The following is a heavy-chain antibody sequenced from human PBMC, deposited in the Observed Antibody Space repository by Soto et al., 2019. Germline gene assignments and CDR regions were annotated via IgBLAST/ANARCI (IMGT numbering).Heavy chain of an antibody. CDR3: ARGPPDWGFDY. CDR1: GHTFTTYD. D-gene: IGHD3-9*01. Sequence: QEQLVQSGAEVKKPGASVKVSCKASGHTFTTYDINWVRQATGQGLEWLGWMSPSTGNTGYAQKFQGRVTMTRDTSISTAYMELRSLRSEDTAVYYCARGPPDWGFDYWGQGTLVAVSS. CDR2: MSPSTGNT. V-gene: IGHV1-8*01. J-gene: IGHJ4*02.